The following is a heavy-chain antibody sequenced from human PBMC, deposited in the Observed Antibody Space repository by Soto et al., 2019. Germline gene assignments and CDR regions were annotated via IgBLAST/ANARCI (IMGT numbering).Heavy chain of an antibody. V-gene: IGHV3-53*01. Sequence: GGVLRLSCAASGVTVSSNYMNWVRQAPGKGLEWLSIIYSDGTTYYADSVKGRFTISRDNFKNTLYLQMNNLRAEDTAVYYCAILSNWGQGTLVTVSS. CDR1: GVTVSSNY. J-gene: IGHJ4*02. D-gene: IGHD6-6*01. CDR2: IYSDGTT. CDR3: AILSN.